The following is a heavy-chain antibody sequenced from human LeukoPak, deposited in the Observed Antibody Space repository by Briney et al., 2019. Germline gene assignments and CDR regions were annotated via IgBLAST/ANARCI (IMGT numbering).Heavy chain of an antibody. V-gene: IGHV3-23*01. CDR3: AKEMTTVPTGNFDY. J-gene: IGHJ4*02. CDR2: ISGSGGST. Sequence: GGSLRLSCAASGFTFSSYAMNWFRQAPAKGLEWVSVISGSGGSTYYADSVKGRFTISRDNSKNTLYLQMNSLRAEDTAVYYCAKEMTTVPTGNFDYWGQGTLVTVSS. CDR1: GFTFSSYA. D-gene: IGHD4-17*01.